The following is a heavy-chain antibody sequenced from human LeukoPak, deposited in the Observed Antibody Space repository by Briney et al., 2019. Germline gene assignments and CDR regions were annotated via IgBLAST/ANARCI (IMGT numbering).Heavy chain of an antibody. J-gene: IGHJ4*02. CDR1: GGSISSYY. V-gene: IGHV4-59*08. CDR3: ATQARIVGATGYFDY. CDR2: IFYSGST. Sequence: SETLSLTCSVSGGSISSYYWSWIRQPPGKGLEWIGYIFYSGSTNYNHSLKSRVTISLDTSKNQFSLKLSSVTAADTAVYYCATQARIVGATGYFDYWGQGTLVTVSS. D-gene: IGHD1-26*01.